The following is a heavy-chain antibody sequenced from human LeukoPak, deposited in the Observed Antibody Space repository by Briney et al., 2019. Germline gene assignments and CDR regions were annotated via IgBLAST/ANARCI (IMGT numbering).Heavy chain of an antibody. CDR2: ISSFSSTI. J-gene: IGHJ4*02. D-gene: IGHD4-17*01. CDR3: AREWVRGDYGLDY. CDR1: GFTFSSYS. Sequence: GGSLRLSCAASGFTFSSYSMNWVRQAPGKGLEWVSYISSFSSTIYFADSAKGRFTISRDNAKDSLYLQMNSLRDEDTAVYYCAREWVRGDYGLDYWGQGTLVTVSS. V-gene: IGHV3-48*02.